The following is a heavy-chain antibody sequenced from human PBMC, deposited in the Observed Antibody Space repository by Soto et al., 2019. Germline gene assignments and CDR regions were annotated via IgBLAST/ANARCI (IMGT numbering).Heavy chain of an antibody. D-gene: IGHD3-16*01. V-gene: IGHV1-18*01. CDR2: ISAYNGNT. J-gene: IGHJ2*01. CDR3: ARAPPEGGELVNWYFDL. Sequence: QVQLVQSGAEVKKPGASVKVSCKASGYTFTSYGISWVRQAPGQGLEWMGWISAYNGNTNYAQKLQGRVTMTTDTSTSTAYMELRGLRSDDTAVYYCARAPPEGGELVNWYFDLWGRGTLVTVSS. CDR1: GYTFTSYG.